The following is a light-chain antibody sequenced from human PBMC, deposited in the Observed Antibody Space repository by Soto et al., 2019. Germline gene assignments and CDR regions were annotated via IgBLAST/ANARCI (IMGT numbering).Light chain of an antibody. CDR1: QSLESS. V-gene: IGKV3-11*01. Sequence: DIGLNQSPATLSLSPGQRATLSCRASQSLESSLVWYQQKPGQAPRLLIYDASNRVTGIPARFSGSGSGTDFTLTISSLQPADFAIYYCQQRISWPLTFGGGTKVDIK. J-gene: IGKJ4*01. CDR2: DAS. CDR3: QQRISWPLT.